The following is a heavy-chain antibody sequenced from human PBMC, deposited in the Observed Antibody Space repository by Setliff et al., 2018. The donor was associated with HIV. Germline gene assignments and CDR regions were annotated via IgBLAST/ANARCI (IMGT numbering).Heavy chain of an antibody. J-gene: IGHJ4*02. CDR2: INAGNGDT. D-gene: IGHD2-15*01. CDR1: GYTFTSYA. V-gene: IGHV1-3*01. CDR3: ARSAYCSGGSCYSGAFDY. Sequence: ASVKVSCKASGYTFTSYALRWVRQAPGQRLEWMGWINAGNGDTKYSQKFQGRVTITRDTSASTAYMDVTSLRSEDTAVYYCARSAYCSGGSCYSGAFDYWGQGTLVTVSS.